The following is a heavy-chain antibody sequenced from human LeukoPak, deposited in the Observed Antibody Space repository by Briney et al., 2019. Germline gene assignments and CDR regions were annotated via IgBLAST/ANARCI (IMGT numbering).Heavy chain of an antibody. J-gene: IGHJ6*04. Sequence: GGSLRLSCAASGFTFSNYAMSWVRQAPGKGLEWVSVISGSDGTTYYADSVKGRFTISRDNSKNTLSLQMNSLRAEDTAVYYCAKDRVQNRFCSSSSCYGPLDVWGKGTTVTVSS. D-gene: IGHD2-2*01. CDR1: GFTFSNYA. CDR2: ISGSDGTT. V-gene: IGHV3-23*01. CDR3: AKDRVQNRFCSSSSCYGPLDV.